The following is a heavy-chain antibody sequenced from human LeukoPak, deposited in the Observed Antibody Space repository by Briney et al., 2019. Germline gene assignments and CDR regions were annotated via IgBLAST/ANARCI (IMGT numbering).Heavy chain of an antibody. J-gene: IGHJ6*02. V-gene: IGHV4-39*07. Sequence: SETLSLTCTVSDGSISSSSYYWGWIRQPPGKGLEGIVSIYYGGSTYYNSSLKSRVTISVDISKNQFSLKVSPVTAADTAVYYCARDAGHQLSRRNYYAMDVWGQGTTVTVSS. CDR2: IYYGGST. CDR3: ARDAGHQLSRRNYYAMDV. CDR1: DGSISSSSYY. D-gene: IGHD2-2*01.